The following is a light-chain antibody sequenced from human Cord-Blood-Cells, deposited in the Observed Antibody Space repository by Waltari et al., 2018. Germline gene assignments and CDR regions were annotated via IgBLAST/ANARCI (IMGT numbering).Light chain of an antibody. J-gene: IGLJ3*02. CDR3: CSYAGSYTLV. CDR2: DVS. CDR1: SSDVGGYNY. V-gene: IGLV2-11*01. Sequence: GSPGQSVTISCTGTSSDVGGYNYVSWYQQHPGKAPKLMIYDVSKRPSGVPDRFSGSKSGHTASLTISGLQAEDEADYYCCSYAGSYTLVFGGGTKLTVL.